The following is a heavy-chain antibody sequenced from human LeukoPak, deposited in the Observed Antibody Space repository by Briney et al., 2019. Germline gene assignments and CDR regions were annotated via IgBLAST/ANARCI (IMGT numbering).Heavy chain of an antibody. CDR3: ARGPLWGSGSSRFDY. D-gene: IGHD3-10*01. Sequence: SVKVSCKASGGTFSSYAISWVRQAPGQGLEWMGGIIPIFGTANYAQKFQGRVTITADEPTSTAYMELSSLRSEDTAVYYCARGPLWGSGSSRFDYWGQGTLVTVSS. CDR1: GGTFSSYA. J-gene: IGHJ4*02. V-gene: IGHV1-69*01. CDR2: IIPIFGTA.